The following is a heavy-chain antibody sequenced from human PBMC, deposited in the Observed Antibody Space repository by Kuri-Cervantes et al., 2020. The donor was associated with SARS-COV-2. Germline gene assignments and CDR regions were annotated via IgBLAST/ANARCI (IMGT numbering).Heavy chain of an antibody. D-gene: IGHD2-8*01. CDR1: DGSVSSGSYY. V-gene: IGHV4-61*01. CDR2: IYYSGST. Sequence: SCTVSDGSVSSGSYYWSWIRQPPGKVLEWIGYIYYSGSTNYNPSLKSRVTISVDTSKNQFSLKLSTVTAADTAVYYCARVPRFCTNGLCYSFDIWGQGTMVTVSS. CDR3: ARVPRFCTNGLCYSFDI. J-gene: IGHJ3*02.